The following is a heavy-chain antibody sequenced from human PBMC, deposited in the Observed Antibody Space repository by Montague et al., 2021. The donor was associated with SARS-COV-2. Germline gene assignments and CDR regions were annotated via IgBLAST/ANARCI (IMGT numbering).Heavy chain of an antibody. D-gene: IGHD3-16*01. Sequence: SLRRSCAASGFTFSSYWMHWVRQAPGTGLVWVSRVKGDGSRISYADSVKGRFTISRDNAKNTLYLQMNSLRAEDTAVYFCARGYFPVGGSENWGSYGMDVWGQGTTVTVSS. V-gene: IGHV3-74*01. CDR3: ARGYFPVGGSENWGSYGMDV. CDR2: VKGDGSRI. J-gene: IGHJ6*02. CDR1: GFTFSSYW.